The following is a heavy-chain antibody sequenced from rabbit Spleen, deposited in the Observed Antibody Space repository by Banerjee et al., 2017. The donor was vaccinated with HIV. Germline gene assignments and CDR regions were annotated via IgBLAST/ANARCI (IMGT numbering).Heavy chain of an antibody. D-gene: IGHD1-1*01. CDR1: GFSFSSGYD. Sequence: QEQLVESGGGLVQPEGSLTLTCTASGFSFSSGYDMSWVRQAPGKGLEWIACINTATGKGVYAAWAKGRFAISRTSSTTVTLQMTSLTVADTATYFCARDLVAVIGWNFNLWGPGTLVT. V-gene: IGHV1S45*01. CDR3: ARDLVAVIGWNFNL. J-gene: IGHJ4*01. CDR2: INTATGKG.